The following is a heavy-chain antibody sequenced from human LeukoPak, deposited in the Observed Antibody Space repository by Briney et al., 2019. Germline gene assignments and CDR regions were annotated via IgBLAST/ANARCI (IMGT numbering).Heavy chain of an antibody. CDR3: ARGAHQHSDS. J-gene: IGHJ4*02. V-gene: IGHV1-46*01. CDR1: GFTFSSYA. CDR2: LVPSRGSP. Sequence: GGSLRLSCAASGFTFSSYAMHWVRQAPGQGLEWMAKLVPSRGSPSYAQNFQGRVTVTSDTSTNTVHMELSSLPSDDSAVYYCARGAHQHSDSWGQGTLVSVSS. D-gene: IGHD2-2*01.